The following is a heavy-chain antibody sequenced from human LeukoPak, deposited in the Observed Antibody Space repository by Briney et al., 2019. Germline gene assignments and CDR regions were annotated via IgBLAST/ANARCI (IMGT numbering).Heavy chain of an antibody. Sequence: GGSLRLSCAASGFTFSSYSMNWVRQAPGKGLEWVSSISSSSSYIYYADSVKGRFTISRGNAKNSLYLQMNRLRAEDTAVYYCARERVGVPVNWSDPWGREPWSPSPQ. CDR1: GFTFSSYS. V-gene: IGHV3-21*01. D-gene: IGHD2-2*01. CDR2: ISSSSSYI. CDR3: ARERVGVPVNWSDP. J-gene: IGHJ5*02.